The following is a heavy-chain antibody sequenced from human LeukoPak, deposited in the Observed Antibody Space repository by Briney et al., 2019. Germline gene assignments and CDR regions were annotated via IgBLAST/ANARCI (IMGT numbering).Heavy chain of an antibody. CDR2: ISYDGRSK. Sequence: GGSLRLSCAASGFTFSSYSMNWVRQAPGKGLEWVAIISYDGRSKYYADSVKGRFTISRDNSKKTLDLQMNTLRTEDAALYYCVRDKVRGTVEPYYYGMDVWGQGTAVIVSS. CDR1: GFTFSSYS. D-gene: IGHD3-10*01. V-gene: IGHV3-30*04. J-gene: IGHJ6*02. CDR3: VRDKVRGTVEPYYYGMDV.